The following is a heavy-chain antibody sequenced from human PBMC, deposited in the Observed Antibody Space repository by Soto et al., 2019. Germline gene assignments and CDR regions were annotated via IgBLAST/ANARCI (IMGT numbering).Heavy chain of an antibody. CDR3: APGGNWPYYFDY. J-gene: IGHJ4*02. Sequence: EVQLLESGGGLVQPGGSLRLSFAASGFTFSSYAMSWVRQAPGKGLEWVSAISGSGGSTYYADSVKGRFTISRDNSKHTLYLQMNSLRAEDTAVYYCAPGGNWPYYFDYWGQGTLVTVSS. CDR1: GFTFSSYA. D-gene: IGHD2-15*01. CDR2: ISGSGGST. V-gene: IGHV3-23*01.